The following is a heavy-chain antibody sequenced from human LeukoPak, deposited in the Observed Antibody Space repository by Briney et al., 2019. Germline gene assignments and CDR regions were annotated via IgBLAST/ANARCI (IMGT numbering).Heavy chain of an antibody. CDR3: AKEWYYDSSGYADY. J-gene: IGHJ4*02. Sequence: PGGSLRLSCAASGFTFSSYAMSWVRQAPGKGLEWVSAISGSGGSTCYADSVKGRFTISRDNSKNTLYLQMNSLRAGDTAVYYCAKEWYYDSSGYADYWGQGTLVTVSS. D-gene: IGHD3-22*01. CDR1: GFTFSSYA. CDR2: ISGSGGST. V-gene: IGHV3-23*01.